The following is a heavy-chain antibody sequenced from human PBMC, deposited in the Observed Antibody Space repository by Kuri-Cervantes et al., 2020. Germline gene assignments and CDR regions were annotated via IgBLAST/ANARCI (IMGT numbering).Heavy chain of an antibody. CDR3: STMIVVAHFDY. CDR2: IYYTGST. J-gene: IGHJ4*02. D-gene: IGHD3-22*01. V-gene: IGHV4-61*01. Sequence: SEALSLTCTVSGGSVNSGSYYWSWIRQPPGKGLEWIGYIYYTGSTNYNPSLKSRVTISVDTSKNQFSLKLSSVTAADTAVYHCSTMIVVAHFDYWGQGTLVTVSS. CDR1: GGSVNSGSYY.